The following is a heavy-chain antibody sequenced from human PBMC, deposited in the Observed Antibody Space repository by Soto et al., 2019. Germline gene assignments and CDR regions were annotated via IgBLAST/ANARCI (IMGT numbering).Heavy chain of an antibody. CDR3: ARHRRYFDWSTVYYYMDV. Sequence: SETLSLTCTVSGGSISSYYWSWIRQPPGKGLEWIGYIYYSGSTNYNPSLKSRVTISVDTSKNQFSLKLSSVTAADTAVYYCARHRRYFDWSTVYYYMDVWGKGTTVTVSS. J-gene: IGHJ6*03. D-gene: IGHD3-9*01. CDR1: GGSISSYY. V-gene: IGHV4-59*08. CDR2: IYYSGST.